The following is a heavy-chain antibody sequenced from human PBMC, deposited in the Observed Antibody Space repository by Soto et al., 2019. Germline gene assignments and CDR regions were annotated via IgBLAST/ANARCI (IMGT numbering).Heavy chain of an antibody. J-gene: IGHJ4*02. V-gene: IGHV1-46*01. CDR2: INPSGGST. CDR3: ARESPGYYDSSRWGDY. D-gene: IGHD3-22*01. Sequence: QVQLVQSGAEVKKPGASVKVSCKASGYTFTSYYMHWVRQAPGQGLEWMGIINPSGGSTSYAQKFKGRVTMTRDTSTSKVYMELSSLRSEDTAVYYCARESPGYYDSSRWGDYWGQGTLVTVSS. CDR1: GYTFTSYY.